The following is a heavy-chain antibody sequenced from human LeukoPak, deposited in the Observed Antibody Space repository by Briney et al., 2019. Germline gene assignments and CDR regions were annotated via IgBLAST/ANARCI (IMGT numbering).Heavy chain of an antibody. CDR2: IYYSGST. Sequence: PSETLSLTCPVSGGSISSYYWSWIRQPPGKGLEWIGYIYYSGSTNYNPSLKSRVTISVDTSKNQFSLKLSSVTAADTAVYYCARESNDRRGFDYWGQGTLVTVSS. CDR1: GGSISSYY. V-gene: IGHV4-59*01. J-gene: IGHJ4*02. CDR3: ARESNDRRGFDY. D-gene: IGHD1-1*01.